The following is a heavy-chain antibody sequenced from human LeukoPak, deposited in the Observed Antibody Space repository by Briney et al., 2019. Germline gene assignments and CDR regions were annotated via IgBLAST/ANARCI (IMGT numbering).Heavy chain of an antibody. D-gene: IGHD6-19*01. CDR2: IRPDGDRT. CDR1: GFTFSTYA. V-gene: IGHV3-23*01. CDR3: ASEQSGTRGWYTVDY. Sequence: RPGGSLRLSCAASGFTFSTYAITWVRQGPGKGLEWVSAIRPDGDRTYYTDSVRGRFTISRDNSRDTVYLQVNSLRVEDTAVYYCASEQSGTRGWYTVDYWGQGTLVTVSS. J-gene: IGHJ4*02.